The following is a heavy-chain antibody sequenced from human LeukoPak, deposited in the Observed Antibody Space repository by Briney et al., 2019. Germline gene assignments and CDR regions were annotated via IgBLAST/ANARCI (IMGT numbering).Heavy chain of an antibody. J-gene: IGHJ4*02. D-gene: IGHD4-23*01. V-gene: IGHV3-7*03. Sequence: GGSLRLSCAASGFTFSSYWMSWVRQAPGKGLEWVANIKQDGSEKYYVDSVKGRFTISRDNSKNTLYLQMNSLRAEDTAVYYCARRAGGYSHPYDYWGRGILVTVSS. CDR2: IKQDGSEK. CDR3: ARRAGGYSHPYDY. CDR1: GFTFSSYW.